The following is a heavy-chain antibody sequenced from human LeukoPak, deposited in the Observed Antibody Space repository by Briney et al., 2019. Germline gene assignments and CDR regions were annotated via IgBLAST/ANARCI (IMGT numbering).Heavy chain of an antibody. Sequence: ASVKVSCKASGYTFTGYYMHWVRQAPGQGLEWMGWINPNSGGTNYAQKFQGRVTMTRDTSISTAYMELSRLRSDDTAVYYCARVPPGQTRLVDYWGQGTLVTVSS. D-gene: IGHD6-25*01. J-gene: IGHJ4*02. CDR3: ARVPPGQTRLVDY. CDR1: GYTFTGYY. V-gene: IGHV1-2*02. CDR2: INPNSGGT.